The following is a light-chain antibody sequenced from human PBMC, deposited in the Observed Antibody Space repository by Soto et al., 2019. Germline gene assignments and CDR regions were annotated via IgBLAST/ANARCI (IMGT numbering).Light chain of an antibody. J-gene: IGKJ5*01. CDR3: QQRSNWPPIT. CDR2: DAS. V-gene: IGKV3-11*01. Sequence: EIVLTQSPGTLSLSPGERATLSCRASQSVRSKLAWYQQKPGQAPRLLIYDASNRATGIPARFSGSGSGTDFTLTISSLEPEDFAVYYCQQRSNWPPITFGQGTRLEI. CDR1: QSVRSK.